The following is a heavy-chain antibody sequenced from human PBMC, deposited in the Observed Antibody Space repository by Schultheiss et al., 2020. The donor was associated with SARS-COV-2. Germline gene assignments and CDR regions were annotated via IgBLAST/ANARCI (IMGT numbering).Heavy chain of an antibody. D-gene: IGHD2-2*02. CDR3: ARAVGYCSSTSCYTFHY. CDR1: GGTFSSYA. CDR2: IIPIFGTA. V-gene: IGHV1-69*06. Sequence: LVKVSCKASGGTFSSYAISWVRQAPGQGLEWMGGIIPIFGTANYAQKFQGRVTITADKSTSTAYMELSSLRSEDTAVYYCARAVGYCSSTSCYTFHYWGQGTLVTVSS. J-gene: IGHJ4*02.